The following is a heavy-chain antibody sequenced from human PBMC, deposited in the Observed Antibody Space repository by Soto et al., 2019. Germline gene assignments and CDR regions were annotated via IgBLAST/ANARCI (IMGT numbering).Heavy chain of an antibody. CDR3: ASDSLYYDILTGYAYYGMDV. CDR1: GGSISSGDYY. J-gene: IGHJ6*02. CDR2: IYYSGST. Sequence: SETLSLTCTVSGGSISSGDYYWSWIRQPPGKGLEWIGYIYYSGSTYYNPSLKSRVTISVDTSKNQFSLKLSSVTAADTAVYYCASDSLYYDILTGYAYYGMDVWGQGTTVTVSS. D-gene: IGHD3-9*01. V-gene: IGHV4-30-4*01.